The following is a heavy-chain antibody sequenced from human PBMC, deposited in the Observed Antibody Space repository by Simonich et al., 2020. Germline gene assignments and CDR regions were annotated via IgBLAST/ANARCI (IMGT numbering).Heavy chain of an antibody. CDR2: INHSGST. Sequence: QVQLQQWGAGLLKPSETLSLTCAVYGGSFSGYYWSWNRQPPGKGLEWIGEINHSGSTNYNPSLKSRVTISVDTSKNQFSLKLSSVTAADTAVYYCARHLQLGPFDYWGQGTLVTVSS. V-gene: IGHV4-34*01. CDR3: ARHLQLGPFDY. D-gene: IGHD1-1*01. J-gene: IGHJ4*02. CDR1: GGSFSGYY.